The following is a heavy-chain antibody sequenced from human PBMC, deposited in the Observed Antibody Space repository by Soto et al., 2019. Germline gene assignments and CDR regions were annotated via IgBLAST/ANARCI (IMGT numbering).Heavy chain of an antibody. Sequence: SETLSLTCTVSGGSISSGDYYWSWIRQPPGKGLEWIGYIYFSGSTYYNPSLKSRVTISVDTSKNQFSLKLSSVTAADTAVYYCARSLTVVVPVASDYGLDAWGQGTTVTVSS. D-gene: IGHD2-2*01. CDR3: ARSLTVVVPVASDYGLDA. J-gene: IGHJ6*02. CDR2: IYFSGST. V-gene: IGHV4-30-4*01. CDR1: GGSISSGDYY.